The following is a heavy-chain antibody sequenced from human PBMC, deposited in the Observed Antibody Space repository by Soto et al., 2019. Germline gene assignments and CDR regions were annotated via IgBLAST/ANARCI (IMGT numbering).Heavy chain of an antibody. CDR3: ARGPPYYDFWSGYSLRGPVMDV. CDR2: INHSGST. D-gene: IGHD3-3*01. Sequence: SETLSLTSAVYGGSFSGYYWSWIRQPPGKGLEWIGEINHSGSTNYNPSLKSRVTISVDTSKNQFSLKLSSVTAADTAVYYCARGPPYYDFWSGYSLRGPVMDVWGQGTTGTVS. V-gene: IGHV4-34*01. CDR1: GGSFSGYY. J-gene: IGHJ6*02.